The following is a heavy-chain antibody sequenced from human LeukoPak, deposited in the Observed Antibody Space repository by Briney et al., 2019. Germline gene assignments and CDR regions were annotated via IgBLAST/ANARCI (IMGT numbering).Heavy chain of an antibody. J-gene: IGHJ4*02. D-gene: IGHD1-26*01. CDR3: ARDLRELPL. Sequence: PGGSLRLSCAASGFTFSRYTMSWVRQAPGKGLEWVSSISSSSNYIYYADSGKGRFTSSTDNAKHSLYLQMNSLRAEDTAVYYCARDLRELPLWGQGTLVTVSS. CDR2: ISSSSNYI. CDR1: GFTFSRYT. V-gene: IGHV3-21*01.